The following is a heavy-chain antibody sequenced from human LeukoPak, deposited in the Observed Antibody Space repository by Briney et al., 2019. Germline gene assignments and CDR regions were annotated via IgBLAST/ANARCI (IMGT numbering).Heavy chain of an antibody. Sequence: ASVKVSCKAPGGASYTISWVRQAPGQGLEWMGRIIPTLNIVNYAQKFRDRVTITADKFTSTAYMELSSLSSEDTAVYYCARVRYIVVVVAAVGAAFDIWGQGTTVTVSS. D-gene: IGHD2-15*01. CDR3: ARVRYIVVVVAAVGAAFDI. CDR1: GGASYT. V-gene: IGHV1-69*02. J-gene: IGHJ3*02. CDR2: IIPTLNIV.